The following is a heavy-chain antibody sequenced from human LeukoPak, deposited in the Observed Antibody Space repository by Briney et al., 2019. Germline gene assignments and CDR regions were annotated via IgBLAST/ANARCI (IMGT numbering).Heavy chain of an antibody. CDR2: IIPILGIA. V-gene: IGHV1-69*04. D-gene: IGHD3-10*01. CDR3: ARVPTRKATYGSGSYSDY. Sequence: ASVKVSCKASGGTFSSYAISWVRQAPGQGLEWTGRIIPILGIANYAQKFQGRVTITADKSTSTAYMELSSLRSEDTAVYYCARVPTRKATYGSGSYSDYWGQGTLVTVSS. CDR1: GGTFSSYA. J-gene: IGHJ4*02.